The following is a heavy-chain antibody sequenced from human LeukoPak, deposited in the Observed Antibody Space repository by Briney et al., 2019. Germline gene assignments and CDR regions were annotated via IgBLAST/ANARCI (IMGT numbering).Heavy chain of an antibody. CDR2: ISAYNGNT. D-gene: IGHD2-15*01. CDR1: GYTFSRYG. V-gene: IGHV1-18*01. J-gene: IGHJ4*02. CDR3: ARAGLYCSGGSCYLFDY. Sequence: ASVKVSCKASGYTFSRYGINWVRQAPGQGLEWMGWISAYNGNTNYAQKLQGRVTMTTDTSTSTAYMELRSLRSDDTAVYYCARAGLYCSGGSCYLFDYWGQGTLVTVSS.